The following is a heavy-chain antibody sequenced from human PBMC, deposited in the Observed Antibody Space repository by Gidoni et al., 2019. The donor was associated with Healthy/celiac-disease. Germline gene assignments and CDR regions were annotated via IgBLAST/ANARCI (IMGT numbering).Heavy chain of an antibody. J-gene: IGHJ5*02. Sequence: QLQLQQRRAGLLKTSETLSLTCAVYGGSFSGYYWSWIRQPPGKGLEWIGEINHSGSTNYNPSLKSRVTISVDTSKNQFSLKLSSVTAADTAVYYCARSIGDYVWGSYRYNWFDPWGQGTLVTVSS. CDR2: INHSGST. V-gene: IGHV4-34*01. D-gene: IGHD3-16*02. CDR3: ARSIGDYVWGSYRYNWFDP. CDR1: GGSFSGYY.